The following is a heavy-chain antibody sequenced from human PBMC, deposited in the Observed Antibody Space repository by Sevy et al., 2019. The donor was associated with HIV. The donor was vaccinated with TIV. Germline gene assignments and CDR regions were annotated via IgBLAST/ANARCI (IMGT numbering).Heavy chain of an antibody. CDR2: ISYDGSNK. J-gene: IGHJ4*02. CDR3: ASPIQLWEFDY. V-gene: IGHV3-30*04. D-gene: IGHD5-18*01. Sequence: GGSLRLSCAASGFTFSSYAMHWVRQAPGKGLEWVAVISYDGSNKYYADSVKGRFTISRDNSKNTRYLQMNSLGVEDTAVYYCASPIQLWEFDYWGQGTLVTVSS. CDR1: GFTFSSYA.